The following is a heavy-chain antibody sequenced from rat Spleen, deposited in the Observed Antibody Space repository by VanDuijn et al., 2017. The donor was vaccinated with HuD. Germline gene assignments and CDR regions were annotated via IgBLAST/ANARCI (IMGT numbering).Heavy chain of an antibody. CDR1: GFTFSNYY. Sequence: EVQLVESGGDLVQPGRSMKVSCAASGFTFSNYYMAWVRQAPTKGLEWVASISTGGGNTDYRDSVKGRFTIFRDNAKSTLYLQMDSLRSEDTATYYCERFDYYFDYWGQGVMVTVSS. V-gene: IGHV5-25*01. CDR2: ISTGGGNT. CDR3: ERFDYYFDY. J-gene: IGHJ2*01.